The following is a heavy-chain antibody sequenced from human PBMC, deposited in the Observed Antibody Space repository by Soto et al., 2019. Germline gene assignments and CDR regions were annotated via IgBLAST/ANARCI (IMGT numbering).Heavy chain of an antibody. V-gene: IGHV4-4*02. CDR1: GGSISSSNW. D-gene: IGHD2-15*01. CDR2: IYHSGST. CDR3: ARGRYCSGGRCYSTQDY. J-gene: IGHJ4*02. Sequence: QVQLQESGPGLVKPSGTLSLTCAVSGGSISSSNWWSWVRQPPGKGLEWIGEIYHSGSTNYNPSLKRVVTISVDKSKNQFSLKLSSVTAADTAVYYCARGRYCSGGRCYSTQDYWGQGTLVTVSS.